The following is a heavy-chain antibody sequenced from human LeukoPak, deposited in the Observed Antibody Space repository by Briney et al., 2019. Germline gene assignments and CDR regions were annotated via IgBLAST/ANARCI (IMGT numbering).Heavy chain of an antibody. CDR1: EFTFSSYG. Sequence: GRSLRLSCAASEFTFSSYGMHWVRQAPGKGLEWVAVISYDGSNKYYADSVKGRFTISRDNSKNTLYLQMNSLRAEDTAVYYCAKSVVATRYLVDYWGQGTLVTVSS. J-gene: IGHJ4*02. V-gene: IGHV3-30*18. D-gene: IGHD5-12*01. CDR2: ISYDGSNK. CDR3: AKSVVATRYLVDY.